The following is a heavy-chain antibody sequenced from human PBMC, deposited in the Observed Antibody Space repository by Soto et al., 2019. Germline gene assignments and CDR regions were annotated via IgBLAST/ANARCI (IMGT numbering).Heavy chain of an antibody. CDR1: GFTFSSYG. J-gene: IGHJ4*02. CDR3: ARDMMQLGREVDY. Sequence: GGSLRLSCAASGFTFSSYGMHWVRQAPGKGLEWVAVIWYDGSNKYYADSVKGRFTISRDNSKNTLYLQMNSLRAEDTAVYYCARDMMQLGREVDYWGQGTLVTVSS. D-gene: IGHD5-18*01. CDR2: IWYDGSNK. V-gene: IGHV3-33*01.